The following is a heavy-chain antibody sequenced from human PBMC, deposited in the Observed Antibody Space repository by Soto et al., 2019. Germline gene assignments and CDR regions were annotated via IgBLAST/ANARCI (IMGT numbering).Heavy chain of an antibody. V-gene: IGHV3-21*01. CDR3: ARDSYSGSYWTPFDY. Sequence: PGGSLRLSCAASGFTFSSYSMNWVRQAPGKGLEWVSSISSSSSYIYYADSVKGRFTISRDNAKNSLYLQMNSLRAEDTAVYYCARDSYSGSYWTPFDYWGQGTLVTVSS. J-gene: IGHJ4*02. D-gene: IGHD1-26*01. CDR2: ISSSSSYI. CDR1: GFTFSSYS.